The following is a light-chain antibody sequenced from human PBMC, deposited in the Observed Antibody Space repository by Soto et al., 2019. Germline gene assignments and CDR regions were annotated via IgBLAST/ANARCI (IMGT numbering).Light chain of an antibody. CDR2: ATS. Sequence: DIQMTQSPSSLSASVGDRVTITCRASQTPRTFLNWYQQKPGKAPKLLIYATSTLQSGVPSRFSGRDSGADFTLTINNLQPEDFATYYCQLPPYTFGPGTKVEIK. J-gene: IGKJ2*01. CDR3: QLPPYT. V-gene: IGKV1-39*01. CDR1: QTPRTF.